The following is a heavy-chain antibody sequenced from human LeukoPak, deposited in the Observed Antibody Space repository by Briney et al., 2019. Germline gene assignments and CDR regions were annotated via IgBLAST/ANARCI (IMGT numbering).Heavy chain of an antibody. CDR1: GFTFSSYA. CDR2: ISGSGGST. D-gene: IGHD6-19*01. J-gene: IGHJ4*02. V-gene: IGHV3-23*01. Sequence: PGGSLRLSCAASGFTFSSYAMSWVRQAPGKGLEWVSAISGSGGSTYYADSVKGRFTIARDTSKNPLYLQLNSLRADDTAVYYCAKGARGGGYSSGWYGGLDYWGQGTLVTVSS. CDR3: AKGARGGGYSSGWYGGLDY.